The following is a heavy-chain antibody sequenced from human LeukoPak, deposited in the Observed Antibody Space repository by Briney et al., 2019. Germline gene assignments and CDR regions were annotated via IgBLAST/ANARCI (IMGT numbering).Heavy chain of an antibody. Sequence: PGGSLRLSCSASGFTFRSYGVHWVRQAPGKGLEWVAFIRFDGSNQYYADSVKGRFTISRDNSNNTLSLQMNTLRGDDTAVYFCAKGYGESHFDSWGQGTLVTVSS. CDR3: AKGYGESHFDS. CDR1: GFTFRSYG. D-gene: IGHD5-18*01. V-gene: IGHV3-30*02. J-gene: IGHJ4*02. CDR2: IRFDGSNQ.